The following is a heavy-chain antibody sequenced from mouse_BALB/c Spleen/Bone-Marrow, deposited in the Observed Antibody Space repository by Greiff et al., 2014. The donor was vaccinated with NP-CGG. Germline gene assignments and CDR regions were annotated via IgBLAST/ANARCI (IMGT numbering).Heavy chain of an antibody. CDR3: ARYYYGSSYFDY. D-gene: IGHD1-1*01. J-gene: IGHJ2*01. CDR1: GFNIKDTY. V-gene: IGHV14-3*02. Sequence: EVKLVESGAELVKPGASVKLSCTASGFNIKDTYMRWVKQRPEQGLEWIGGIDPANGNTKYDPKFQGKATITADTSSNTAYLQLSSLTSEDTAVYYCARYYYGSSYFDYWGQGTTLTVSS. CDR2: IDPANGNT.